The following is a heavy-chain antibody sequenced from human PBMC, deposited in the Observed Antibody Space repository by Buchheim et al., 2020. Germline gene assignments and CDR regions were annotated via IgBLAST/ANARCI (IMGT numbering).Heavy chain of an antibody. CDR2: INHSGST. CDR3: ARAGWIQLSVCWFDP. Sequence: QVQLQQWGAGLLKPSETLSLTCAVYGGSFSGYYWSWIRQPPGKGLEWIGEINHSGSTNYNPSLKSRVTISVDTSKNQFSLKLSSVTAADTAMYYCARAGWIQLSVCWFDPWGQGTL. J-gene: IGHJ5*02. D-gene: IGHD5-18*01. CDR1: GGSFSGYY. V-gene: IGHV4-34*01.